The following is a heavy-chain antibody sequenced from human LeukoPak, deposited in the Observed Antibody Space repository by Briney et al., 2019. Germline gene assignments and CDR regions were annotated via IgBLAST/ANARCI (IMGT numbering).Heavy chain of an antibody. Sequence: SETLSLTCTVSGGSISSGGYYWSWLRQHPGKGLEWIGYIYYSGSTYYNPSLKSRVTISVDTSKNQFSLKLSSVTAADTAVYYCARDASSGINWFDPWGQGTLVTVSS. CDR2: IYYSGST. CDR1: GGSISSGGYY. V-gene: IGHV4-31*03. J-gene: IGHJ5*02. CDR3: ARDASSGINWFDP. D-gene: IGHD3-22*01.